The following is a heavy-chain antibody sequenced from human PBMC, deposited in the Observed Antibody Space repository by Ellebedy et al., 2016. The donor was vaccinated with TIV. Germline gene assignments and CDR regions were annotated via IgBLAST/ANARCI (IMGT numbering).Heavy chain of an antibody. CDR3: AKDDRAARPYYLDY. CDR2: IGGSGEAI. J-gene: IGHJ4*02. Sequence: GGSLRLXXAASGFSFSIYAMSWVRQTPGKGLEWISGIGGSGEAIYYADSVRGRFSISRDNSKNTLYLQMNSLRAEDTAVYYCAKDDRAARPYYLDYWGQGTLVTVSS. CDR1: GFSFSIYA. D-gene: IGHD6-6*01. V-gene: IGHV3-23*01.